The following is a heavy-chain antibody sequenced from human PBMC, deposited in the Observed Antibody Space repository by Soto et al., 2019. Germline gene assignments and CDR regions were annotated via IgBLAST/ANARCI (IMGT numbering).Heavy chain of an antibody. CDR3: ARFPPNGPPDY. V-gene: IGHV1-3*01. D-gene: IGHD2-8*01. J-gene: IGHJ4*02. CDR2: INVGNGNT. Sequence: SCKTPGYTVTRYNIHWVRQAPGQRLEWMGWINVGNGNTRYSQKFQGRLTLTRDTPGNTAYLELNSLISEDTAVYYCARFPPNGPPDYWGLGTLVTVSS. CDR1: GYTVTRYN.